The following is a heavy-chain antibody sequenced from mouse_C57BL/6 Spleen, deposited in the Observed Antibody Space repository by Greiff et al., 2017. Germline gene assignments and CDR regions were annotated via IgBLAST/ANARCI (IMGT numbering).Heavy chain of an antibody. V-gene: IGHV1-52*01. J-gene: IGHJ1*03. CDR2: IDPSDSET. CDR3: ARFPHYYGSSYVGYFDV. D-gene: IGHD1-1*01. Sequence: QVHVKQPGAELVRPGSSVKLSCKASGYTFTSYWMHWVKQRPIQGLEWIGNIDPSDSETHYNQKFKDKATLTVDKSSSTAYMQLSSLTSEDSAVYYCARFPHYYGSSYVGYFDVWGTGTTVTVSS. CDR1: GYTFTSYW.